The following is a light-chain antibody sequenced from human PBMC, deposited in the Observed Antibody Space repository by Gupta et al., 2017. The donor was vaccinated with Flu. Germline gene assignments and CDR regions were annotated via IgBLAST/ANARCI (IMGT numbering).Light chain of an antibody. CDR3: HVWDVSTAHVV. Sequence: GRTATIACEGSNIEAKGVHWYQQKPGQAPVLVLYDDTDRPSGIPERFSGSNSGNTATLTINTVEAGDEADYYCHVWDVSTAHVVFGGGTKLTVL. CDR1: NIEAKG. J-gene: IGLJ2*01. CDR2: DDT. V-gene: IGLV3-21*03.